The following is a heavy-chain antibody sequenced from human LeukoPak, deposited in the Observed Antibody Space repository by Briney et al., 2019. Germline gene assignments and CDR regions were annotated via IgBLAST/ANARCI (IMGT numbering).Heavy chain of an antibody. CDR3: AKGSYYDSSGSFYFDY. CDR2: ISGSGDNT. D-gene: IGHD3-22*01. CDR1: GFTFSSYS. V-gene: IGHV3-23*01. J-gene: IGHJ4*02. Sequence: GGSLRLSCAASGFTFSSYSMSWVRQAPGKGLEWVSGISGSGDNTYYADSVKGRFTISRDNSKNTLYVQVNSLGTEDTAAYYCAKGSYYDSSGSFYFDYWGQGTLVTVSS.